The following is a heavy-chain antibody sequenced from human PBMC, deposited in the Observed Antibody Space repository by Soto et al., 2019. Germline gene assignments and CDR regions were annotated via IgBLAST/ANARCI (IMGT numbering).Heavy chain of an antibody. CDR3: TRAWSYDSSSYHYGMDV. D-gene: IGHD3-22*01. CDR1: GFTFGDYA. V-gene: IGHV3-49*04. Sequence: EVQLVESGGGLVQPGRSLRLSCTASGFTFGDYAMSWVRQAPGKGLEWVSFIRNKVYGGTAEYAASVKGRFTISRDDSKSIAYLQMSSLKTEDTAVYYCTRAWSYDSSSYHYGMDVWGQGTTVTVSS. J-gene: IGHJ6*02. CDR2: IRNKVYGGTA.